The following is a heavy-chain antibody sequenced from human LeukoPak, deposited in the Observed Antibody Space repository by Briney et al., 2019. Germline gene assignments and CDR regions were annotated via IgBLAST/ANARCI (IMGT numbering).Heavy chain of an antibody. CDR1: GGSISSGGYY. CDR3: ASGVEMATISASDI. D-gene: IGHD5-24*01. V-gene: IGHV4-31*03. J-gene: IGHJ3*02. Sequence: SETLSLTCTVSGGSISSGGYYWSWIRQHPGKGLEWIGYIYYSGSTYYNPSLKSRVTISVDTSKNQFSLKLSSVTAADTAVYYCASGVEMATISASDIWGQGTMVTVSS. CDR2: IYYSGST.